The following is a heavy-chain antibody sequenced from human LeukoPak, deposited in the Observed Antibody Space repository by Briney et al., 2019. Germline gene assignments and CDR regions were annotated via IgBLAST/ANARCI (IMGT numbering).Heavy chain of an antibody. J-gene: IGHJ5*02. CDR3: ASRDIYNNYWFDP. CDR2: IYYSGST. D-gene: IGHD4-11*01. Sequence: PSETLSLTCTVSGGSISSSNYYWGWIRQPPGKGLEWIRSIYYSGSTYYNPSLKSLVTMSVDTSKNHFSLNLRFVTAADTAVYYCASRDIYNNYWFDPWGQGTLVTVSS. CDR1: GGSISSSNYY. V-gene: IGHV4-39*02.